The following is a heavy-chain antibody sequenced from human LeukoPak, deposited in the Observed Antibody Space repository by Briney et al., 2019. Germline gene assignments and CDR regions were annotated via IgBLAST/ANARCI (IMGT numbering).Heavy chain of an antibody. CDR1: GYTLTELS. CDR3: ATGVLGDYAFEDYYYGMDV. J-gene: IGHJ6*02. Sequence: ASVKVSCKVSGYTLTELSMHWARQAPGKGLEWMGGFDPEDGETIYAQKFQGRVTMTEDTSTDTAYMELSSLRSEDTAVYYCATGVLGDYAFEDYYYGMDVWGQGTTVTVSS. D-gene: IGHD4-17*01. CDR2: FDPEDGET. V-gene: IGHV1-24*01.